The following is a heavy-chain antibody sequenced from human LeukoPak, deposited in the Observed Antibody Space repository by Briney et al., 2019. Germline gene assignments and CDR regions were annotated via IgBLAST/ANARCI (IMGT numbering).Heavy chain of an antibody. CDR3: ARGPGTMIYYYYGMDV. J-gene: IGHJ6*02. CDR2: INHSGST. V-gene: IGHV4-34*01. D-gene: IGHD3-22*01. CDR1: GGSISSYY. Sequence: PSETLSLTCTVSGGSISSYYWSWIRQPPGKGLEWIGEINHSGSTNYNPSLKSRVTISVDTSKNQFSLKLSSVTAADTAVYYCARGPGTMIYYYYGMDVWGQGTTVTVSS.